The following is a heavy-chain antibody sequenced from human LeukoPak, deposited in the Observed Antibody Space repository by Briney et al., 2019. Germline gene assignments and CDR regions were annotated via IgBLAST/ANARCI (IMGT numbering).Heavy chain of an antibody. Sequence: GRSLRLSCAASGFTFSSYGMHWVRQAPGKGLEWVAVIWYDGSNKYYADSVKGRFTISRDNSKNTLYLQMNSLRAEDTAVYYCARDANYYDSSGIDYWGQGTLVTVSS. CDR1: GFTFSSYG. J-gene: IGHJ4*02. CDR3: ARDANYYDSSGIDY. D-gene: IGHD3-22*01. V-gene: IGHV3-33*01. CDR2: IWYDGSNK.